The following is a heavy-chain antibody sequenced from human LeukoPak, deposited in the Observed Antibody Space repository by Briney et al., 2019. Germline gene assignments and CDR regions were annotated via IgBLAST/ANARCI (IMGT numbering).Heavy chain of an antibody. CDR1: GFTFSSYE. Sequence: PGGSLRLSCAASGFTFSSYEMNWVRQAPGKGLEWVSYISSSGSTIYYADSVKGRFTISRDNAKNSLYLQVNSLRAEDTAVYYCARGASGWLYYFDYWGQGTLVTVSS. V-gene: IGHV3-48*03. D-gene: IGHD6-19*01. CDR2: ISSSGSTI. J-gene: IGHJ4*02. CDR3: ARGASGWLYYFDY.